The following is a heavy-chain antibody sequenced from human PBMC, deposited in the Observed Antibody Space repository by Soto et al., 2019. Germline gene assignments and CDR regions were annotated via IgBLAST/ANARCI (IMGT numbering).Heavy chain of an antibody. D-gene: IGHD2-21*01. CDR2: INGNGVST. J-gene: IGHJ5*02. CDR3: VKEALTGIPGGWFDP. Sequence: EVQLVESGGGLVQPGGSLRLACSASGFSFSVYTVHWVRQAPGKGLEFVSSINGNGVSTYYADSVKGRFTISRDNSKNTLYLQMSSLKSDDTAVYYCVKEALTGIPGGWFDPWGQGTQVTVSS. V-gene: IGHV3-64D*06. CDR1: GFSFSVYT.